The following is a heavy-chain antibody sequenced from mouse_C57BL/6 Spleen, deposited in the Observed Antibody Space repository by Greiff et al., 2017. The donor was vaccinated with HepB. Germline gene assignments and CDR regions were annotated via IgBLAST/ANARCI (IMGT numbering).Heavy chain of an antibody. J-gene: IGHJ3*01. CDR2: ISDGGSYT. CDR1: GFTFSSYA. CDR3: ARGGTGQAWFAY. D-gene: IGHD4-1*01. V-gene: IGHV5-4*03. Sequence: EVKLMESGGGLVKPGGSLKLSCAASGFTFSSYAMSWVRQTPEKRLEWVATISDGGSYTYYPDNVKGRFTISRDNAKNNLYLQMSHLKSEDTAMYYCARGGTGQAWFAYWGQGTLVTVSA.